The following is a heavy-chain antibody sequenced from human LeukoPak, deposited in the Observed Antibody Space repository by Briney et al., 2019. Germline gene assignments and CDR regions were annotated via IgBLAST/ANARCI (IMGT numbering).Heavy chain of an antibody. Sequence: PGGSLRLSCAASGFTFSTYWMYWVRQTPGKGLVWVSRINTDGSSTSYADSVKGRFTISRDNARNTLYLQMNSLRAEDTAVYYCASLSQGPNLDYWGQGTLVTVSS. CDR2: INTDGSST. V-gene: IGHV3-74*01. J-gene: IGHJ4*02. CDR3: ASLSQGPNLDY. CDR1: GFTFSTYW.